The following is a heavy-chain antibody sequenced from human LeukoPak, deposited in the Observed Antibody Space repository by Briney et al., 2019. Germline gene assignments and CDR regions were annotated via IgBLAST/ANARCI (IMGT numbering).Heavy chain of an antibody. CDR2: IYYSGST. J-gene: IGHJ4*02. Sequence: SETLSLTCTVSGGSISSSSYYWGWLRQPPGKGLEWIGSIYYSGSTYYNPSLKSRVTISVDTSKNQFSLKLSSVTAADTAVYYCATYCSSTSCYTKDNWGQGTLVTVPS. D-gene: IGHD2-2*02. V-gene: IGHV4-39*01. CDR1: GGSISSSSYY. CDR3: ATYCSSTSCYTKDN.